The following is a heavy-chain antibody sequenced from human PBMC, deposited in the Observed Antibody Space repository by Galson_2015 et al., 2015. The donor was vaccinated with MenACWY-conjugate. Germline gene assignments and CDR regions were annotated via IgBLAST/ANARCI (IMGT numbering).Heavy chain of an antibody. J-gene: IGHJ4*02. D-gene: IGHD5-18*01. CDR2: IYYTGST. CDR3: ARHWPQYNYGRYLDY. Sequence: SLTCTVSGDSISSSSYQWGWIRQPPGKGLEWIGSIYYTGSTYDNPSFKSRASISVDTSKNQFSLKLSSVTAADTAVYYCARHWPQYNYGRYLDYWGQGTLVIVSS. V-gene: IGHV4-39*01. CDR1: GDSISSSSYQ.